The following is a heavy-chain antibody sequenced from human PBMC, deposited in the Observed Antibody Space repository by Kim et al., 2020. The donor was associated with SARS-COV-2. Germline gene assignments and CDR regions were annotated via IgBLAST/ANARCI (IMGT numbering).Heavy chain of an antibody. D-gene: IGHD2-2*03. V-gene: IGHV3-23*01. J-gene: IGHJ6*02. Sequence: GGSLRLSCAASGFTFSSFAMSWVRQAPGKGLEWVSAISDSGGSTYYADSVKGRFTISRDNSKNTLYLQMNSLRAEDTAVYYCAKDRGYCSSTSCYPPYGMDVWGQGTTVTVSS. CDR2: ISDSGGST. CDR3: AKDRGYCSSTSCYPPYGMDV. CDR1: GFTFSSFA.